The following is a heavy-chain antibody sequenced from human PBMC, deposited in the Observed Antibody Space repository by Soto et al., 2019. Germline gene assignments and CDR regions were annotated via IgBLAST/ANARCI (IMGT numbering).Heavy chain of an antibody. CDR1: SFTFSSYG. D-gene: IGHD2-2*01. V-gene: IGHV3-30*18. CDR2: ISYDGSNK. Sequence: VGSLRLSCPASSFTFSSYGMHRVLHSPLKLLEWVAVISYDGSNKYYADSVKGRFTISRDNSKNTLYLQMNSLRAEDTAVYYCAKDHIVVVPAAIGYFEYWGQGTLVTVS. CDR3: AKDHIVVVPAAIGYFEY. J-gene: IGHJ4*02.